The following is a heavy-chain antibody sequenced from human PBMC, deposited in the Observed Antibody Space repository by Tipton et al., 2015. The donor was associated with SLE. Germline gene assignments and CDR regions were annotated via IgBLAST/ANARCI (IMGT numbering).Heavy chain of an antibody. J-gene: IGHJ4*02. CDR1: GYSISSGHY. D-gene: IGHD3-22*01. CDR2: ISHSGNT. V-gene: IGHV4-38-2*01. Sequence: TLSLTCAVSGYSISSGHYWGWIRQPPGKGLEWIASISHSGNTYYNPSLKSRVSMSIDTSKNQVFLRLSSGTAADTAVYYCTRHDYDDNGYYMHYFDYWGQGTLVTVSS. CDR3: TRHDYDDNGYYMHYFDY.